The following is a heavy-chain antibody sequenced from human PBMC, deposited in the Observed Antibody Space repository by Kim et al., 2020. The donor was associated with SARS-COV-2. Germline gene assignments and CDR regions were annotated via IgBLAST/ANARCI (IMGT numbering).Heavy chain of an antibody. CDR1: GFTFSSYS. J-gene: IGHJ4*02. V-gene: IGHV3-64D*06. CDR3: VTTSRGSYYGYFDY. Sequence: GGSLRLSCSASGFTFSSYSMHWVRQAPGKGLEYLSVISSSGGSTYYADSVKGRFTISRDNSKNTLYLQMSSLRAEDTAVYYCVTTSRGSYYGYFDYWGQGTLVTVSS. CDR2: ISSSGGST. D-gene: IGHD1-26*01.